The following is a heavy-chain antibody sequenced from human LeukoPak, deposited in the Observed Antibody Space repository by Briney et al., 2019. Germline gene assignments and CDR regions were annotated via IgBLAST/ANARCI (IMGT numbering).Heavy chain of an antibody. CDR3: ARDDGHYDSSGLDAFDI. D-gene: IGHD3-22*01. CDR1: GFTFSSYW. Sequence: GGSLRLSCAASGFTFSSYWMHWVRQAPGKGLVWVSRINSDGSSTSYADSVKGRFTISRDNAKNSLYLQMNSLRAEDTAVYYCARDDGHYDSSGLDAFDIWGLGTMVAVSS. J-gene: IGHJ3*02. V-gene: IGHV3-74*01. CDR2: INSDGSST.